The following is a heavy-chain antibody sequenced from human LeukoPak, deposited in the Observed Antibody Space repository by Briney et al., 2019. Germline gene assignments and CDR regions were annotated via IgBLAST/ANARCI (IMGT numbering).Heavy chain of an antibody. J-gene: IGHJ6*02. D-gene: IGHD2-2*01. V-gene: IGHV4-39*01. CDR1: GGSISSSRYY. Sequence: SETLSLTCSVSGGSISSSRYYWGWIRQPPGKGLEWIGSIHYGGSTYYNPSLKSRVTISVDTAKNQFSLKLSSVTAADTAVYYCARGRGPAASYYYYGMDVWGQGTTVTVSS. CDR2: IHYGGST. CDR3: ARGRGPAASYYYYGMDV.